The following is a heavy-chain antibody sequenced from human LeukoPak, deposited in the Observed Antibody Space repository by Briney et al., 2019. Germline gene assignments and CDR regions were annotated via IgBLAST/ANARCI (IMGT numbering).Heavy chain of an antibody. Sequence: GGSLRLSCAASGFTVSSNYMSWVRQAPGKGLEWVSVIYSGGSTYYADSVKGRFTISRDNSKSTLYIQMNSLRAEDTAVYYCARANMVRGVGSFFDRNWFDPWGQGTLVTVSS. J-gene: IGHJ5*02. V-gene: IGHV3-53*01. CDR3: ARANMVRGVGSFFDRNWFDP. CDR1: GFTVSSNY. D-gene: IGHD3-10*01. CDR2: IYSGGST.